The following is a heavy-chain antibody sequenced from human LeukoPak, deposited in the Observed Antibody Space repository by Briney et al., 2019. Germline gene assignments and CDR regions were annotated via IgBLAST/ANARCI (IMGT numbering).Heavy chain of an antibody. Sequence: GGSLRLSCAASGFTFSSYAMHWVRQAPGKGLEYVSAISSNGGSTYYANSVKGRFTISRDNSKNTLYLQMGSLRAEDMAVYYCARDLTGDCYLDYWGQGTLVTVSS. D-gene: IGHD2-21*02. CDR1: GFTFSSYA. CDR3: ARDLTGDCYLDY. V-gene: IGHV3-64*01. CDR2: ISSNGGST. J-gene: IGHJ4*02.